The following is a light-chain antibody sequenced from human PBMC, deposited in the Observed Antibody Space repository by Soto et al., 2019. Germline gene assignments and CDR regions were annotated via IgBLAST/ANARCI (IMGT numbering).Light chain of an antibody. J-gene: IGLJ1*01. CDR1: SSDVGGYNY. CDR2: EVS. CDR3: SSYTSSSTPLYV. Sequence: ALTQPASVSGSPRQSITISCTGTSSDVGGYNYVSWYQQHPGEAPKLMIYEVSNRPSGVSNRFSGSKSGNTASLTISGLQAEDEADYYCSSYTSSSTPLYVFGTGTKVTVL. V-gene: IGLV2-14*01.